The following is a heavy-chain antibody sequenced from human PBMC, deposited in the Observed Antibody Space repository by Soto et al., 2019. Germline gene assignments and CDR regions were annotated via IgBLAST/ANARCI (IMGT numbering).Heavy chain of an antibody. CDR3: ARVSDCSGGGCYSYFDY. CDR1: GGTLSRYA. D-gene: IGHD2-15*01. V-gene: IGHV1-69*13. J-gene: IGHJ4*02. CDR2: IIPVFGTP. Sequence: SVKVSCKASGGTLSRYAISWVRLAPGQGLEWMGGIIPVFGTPKYAQKFQGRVTITADESTSTAYMELRSLRSEDMAVSYCARVSDCSGGGCYSYFDYWGQGTLVTVSS.